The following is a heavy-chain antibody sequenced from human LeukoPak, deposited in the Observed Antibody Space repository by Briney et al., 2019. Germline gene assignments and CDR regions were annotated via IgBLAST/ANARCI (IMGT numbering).Heavy chain of an antibody. V-gene: IGHV1-2*02. J-gene: IGHJ5*02. CDR2: INPNSGGT. D-gene: IGHD2-15*01. CDR1: GYTFTGYY. CDR3: ARRVVLDHNWFDP. Sequence: ASVKVSCKASGYTFTGYYMHWVRQAPGQGLEWMGWINPNSGGTNYAQKFQGRDTMTRDTSISTAYMELSRLRSDDTAVYYCARRVVLDHNWFDPWGQGTLVTVSS.